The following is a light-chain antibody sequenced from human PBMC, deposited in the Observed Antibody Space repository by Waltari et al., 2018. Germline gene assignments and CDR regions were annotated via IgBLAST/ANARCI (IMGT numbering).Light chain of an antibody. CDR3: QQTNSAPYT. Sequence: DIQLTQFPSSLSASVGDSVTITCRTSQTINVYLNWYQQTSGRAPKLLIHTASVLHKGVPSRFRGSGSTTDFTLTIPSVQPDDCATYYCQQTNSAPYTFGQVTTLDIK. J-gene: IGKJ2*01. CDR1: QTINVY. CDR2: TAS. V-gene: IGKV1-39*01.